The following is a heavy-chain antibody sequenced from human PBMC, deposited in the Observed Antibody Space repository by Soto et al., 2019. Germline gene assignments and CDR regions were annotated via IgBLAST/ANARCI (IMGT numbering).Heavy chain of an antibody. Sequence: SETLSLTCTVSGGSISSGGYYWSWIRQHPGKGLEWIGYIYYSGSTYYNPSLKSRVTISVDTSKNQFSLKLSSVTAADTAVYYCARDWSGSDYFDYWGQGTLVTVSS. V-gene: IGHV4-31*03. D-gene: IGHD3-3*01. J-gene: IGHJ4*02. CDR2: IYYSGST. CDR3: ARDWSGSDYFDY. CDR1: GGSISSGGYY.